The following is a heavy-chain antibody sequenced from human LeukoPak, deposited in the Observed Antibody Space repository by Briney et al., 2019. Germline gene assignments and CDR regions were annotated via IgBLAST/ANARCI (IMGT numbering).Heavy chain of an antibody. J-gene: IGHJ4*02. CDR2: ISGGGGNT. D-gene: IGHD5-24*01. V-gene: IGHV3-23*01. CDR1: GFTFSNYA. CDR3: AREGMDTSLYY. Sequence: TGGSLRLSCAASGFTFSNYAMTWVRQAPGKGLEWVSGISGGGGNTYYADSVKGRFTISRDNSKNTLYLQMNSLRAEDTAVYYCAREGMDTSLYYWGQGTLVTVSS.